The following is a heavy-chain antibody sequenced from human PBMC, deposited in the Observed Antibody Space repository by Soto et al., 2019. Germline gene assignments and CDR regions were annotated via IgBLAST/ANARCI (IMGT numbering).Heavy chain of an antibody. J-gene: IGHJ4*02. D-gene: IGHD6-19*01. CDR1: GFTFSDYA. Sequence: VQLVESGGGVVQPGRSLRLSCAASGFTFSDYAMHWVRQAPGKGLEWVAVVSHDGRNTHYADSVKGRFTISRDSSKDTVSLELTSLRAEDTAVYSCAKGGRQWLVTSDFNYWGQGALVTVSS. CDR3: AKGGRQWLVTSDFNY. V-gene: IGHV3-30*18. CDR2: VSHDGRNT.